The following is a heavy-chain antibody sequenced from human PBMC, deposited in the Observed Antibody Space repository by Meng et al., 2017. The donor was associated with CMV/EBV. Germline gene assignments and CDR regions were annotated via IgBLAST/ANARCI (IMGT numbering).Heavy chain of an antibody. D-gene: IGHD2-2*01. CDR1: GFTFSSYW. J-gene: IGHJ6*02. Sequence: GGSLRLSCAASGFTFSSYWMHWVRQAPGKGLEWVSAISGSGGSTYYADSVKGRFTISRDNSKNTLYLQMNSLRAEDTAVYYCAKHLRYCSSTSCRKRDYYYYYGMDVWGQGTTVTVSS. CDR3: AKHLRYCSSTSCRKRDYYYYYGMDV. V-gene: IGHV3-23*01. CDR2: ISGSGGST.